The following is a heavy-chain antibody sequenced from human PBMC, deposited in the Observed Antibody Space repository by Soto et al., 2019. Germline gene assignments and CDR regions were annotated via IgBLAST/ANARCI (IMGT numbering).Heavy chain of an antibody. J-gene: IGHJ4*02. Sequence: GGSLRLSCAASGFTFSSSWMHWVRQAPGKGLVWVSRINSGASTSNYADSVKGRFTISRDNAKNTLYLQMDSLTAEDTAVYYCARGPSGWFGYDYWGQGTLVTVSS. CDR2: INSGASTS. CDR3: ARGPSGWFGYDY. V-gene: IGHV3-74*01. CDR1: GFTFSSSW. D-gene: IGHD6-19*01.